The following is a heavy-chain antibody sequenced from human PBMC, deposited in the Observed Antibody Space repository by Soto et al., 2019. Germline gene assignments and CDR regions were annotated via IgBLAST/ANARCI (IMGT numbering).Heavy chain of an antibody. Sequence: ASVKVSCKASGYTFSDYYIHWVRQAPGQGLEWMGWINPNSGGTKYAPKFQGGVTMTRDTSVTTAYMELSRLRSGDTAVYYCAREPATAKPEGVDFWGQGTLVTVSS. CDR3: AREPATAKPEGVDF. V-gene: IGHV1-2*02. D-gene: IGHD1-1*01. J-gene: IGHJ4*02. CDR1: GYTFSDYY. CDR2: INPNSGGT.